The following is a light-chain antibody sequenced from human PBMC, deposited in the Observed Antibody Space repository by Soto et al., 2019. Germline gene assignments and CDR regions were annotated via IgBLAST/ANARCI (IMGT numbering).Light chain of an antibody. CDR2: GAS. CDR1: QSVRTY. J-gene: IGKJ5*01. Sequence: EIVLTQSPGTLSLCTGEGATLSCRASQSVRTYLAWYQVKPGQAPRLLIYGASTRATGIPARFSGSGSGTEFTLTISSLQSEDFAVYYCQHYNNWPFTFGQGTRLEIK. V-gene: IGKV3-15*01. CDR3: QHYNNWPFT.